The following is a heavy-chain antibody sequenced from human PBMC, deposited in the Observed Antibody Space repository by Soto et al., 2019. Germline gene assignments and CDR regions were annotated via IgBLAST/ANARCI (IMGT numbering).Heavy chain of an antibody. Sequence: PGGSLRLSCAASGFTFSSYAMHWVRQAPGKGLEWVAVISYDGSNKYYADSVKGRFTISRDNSKNTLYLQMNSLRAEDTAVYYCASNSVTATMWYFDLWGRGTLVNVSS. CDR2: ISYDGSNK. D-gene: IGHD2-21*02. J-gene: IGHJ2*01. CDR1: GFTFSSYA. V-gene: IGHV3-30-3*01. CDR3: ASNSVTATMWYFDL.